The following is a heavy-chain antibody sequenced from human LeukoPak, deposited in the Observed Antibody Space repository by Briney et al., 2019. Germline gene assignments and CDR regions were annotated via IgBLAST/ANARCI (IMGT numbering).Heavy chain of an antibody. CDR2: IYYSGST. Sequence: PSETLSLTCTVSGGSISSYYWSWIRQPPGEGLEWIGYIYYSGSTNYNPSLKSRVTISVDTSKNQFSLKLSSVTAADTAVYYCARVYCSSTSCYPPRPDFDYWGQGTLVTVSS. CDR1: GGSISSYY. CDR3: ARVYCSSTSCYPPRPDFDY. D-gene: IGHD2-2*01. V-gene: IGHV4-59*08. J-gene: IGHJ4*02.